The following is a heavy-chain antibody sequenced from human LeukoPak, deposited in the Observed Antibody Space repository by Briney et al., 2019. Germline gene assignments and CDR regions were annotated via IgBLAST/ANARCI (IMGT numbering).Heavy chain of an antibody. D-gene: IGHD2-2*01. CDR1: AYTFTSCD. CDR2: INPHSGGT. J-gene: IGHJ4*02. V-gene: IGHV1-2*02. Sequence: ASVKVSCKASAYTFTSCDMQWVRQAPGQGLEWMGWINPHSGGTNYAQKFQGGVTMTRDTSITTAYMELSSLRSDDTAVYYCARDVGEYCSSTNCYASHYWGQGTLVTVSS. CDR3: ARDVGEYCSSTNCYASHY.